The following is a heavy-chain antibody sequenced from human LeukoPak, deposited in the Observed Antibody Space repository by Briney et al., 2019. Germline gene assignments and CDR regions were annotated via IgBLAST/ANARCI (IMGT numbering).Heavy chain of an antibody. Sequence: GGSLRLSCAASGFTFSSYAMSWVRQAPGKGLEWVSAISGSGGSTYYADSVKGRFTISRDNAKDTLYLQMNSLRVEDTAVYYCAKEAAVSGTLDYWGQGTLVTVSS. CDR3: AKEAAVSGTLDY. J-gene: IGHJ4*02. D-gene: IGHD6-19*01. CDR1: GFTFSSYA. V-gene: IGHV3-23*01. CDR2: ISGSGGST.